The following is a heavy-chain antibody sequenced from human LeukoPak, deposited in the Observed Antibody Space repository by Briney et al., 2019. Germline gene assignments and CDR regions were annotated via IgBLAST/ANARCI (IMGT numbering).Heavy chain of an antibody. CDR1: GHTFTTYY. V-gene: IGHV1-46*01. J-gene: IGHJ4*02. CDR3: ARAPRSWGFDY. CDR2: INPSGDGT. D-gene: IGHD7-27*01. Sequence: ASVKVSCKASGHTFTTYYVHLVRQAPGQGLEWMGVINPSGDGTNYPQRFQGRVTLTRDTSTSTVYMELSSLRSEDTAVYYCARAPRSWGFDYWGQGTLVTVSS.